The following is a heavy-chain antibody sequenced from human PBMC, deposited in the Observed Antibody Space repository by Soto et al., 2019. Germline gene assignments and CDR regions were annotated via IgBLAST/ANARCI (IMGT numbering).Heavy chain of an antibody. CDR3: ARDPSTIFGPEDDAFDI. D-gene: IGHD3-3*01. CDR2: IYYSGST. Sequence: QVQLQESGPGLVKPSQTLSLTCTVSGGSISSGGYYWSWIRQHPGKGLEWIGYIYYSGSTYYNPSLQSRVTISVDTSKNQFSLKLSSVTAADTAVYYCARDPSTIFGPEDDAFDIWGQGTMVTVSS. V-gene: IGHV4-31*03. J-gene: IGHJ3*02. CDR1: GGSISSGGYY.